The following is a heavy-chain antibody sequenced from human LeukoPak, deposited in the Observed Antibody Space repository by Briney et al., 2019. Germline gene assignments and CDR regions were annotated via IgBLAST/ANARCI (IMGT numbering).Heavy chain of an antibody. D-gene: IGHD3-22*01. J-gene: IGHJ5*02. CDR3: ARDSRYYYDSSNWFDP. CDR2: IYYSGST. CDR1: GGSISSGGYY. Sequence: PSETLSLTCTVSGGSISSGGYYWSWIRQHPGKGLEWIGYIYYSGSTYYNPSLKSRVTISVDTSKNQFSLKLSSVTAADTAVYYCARDSRYYYDSSNWFDPWGQGTLVTVSS. V-gene: IGHV4-31*03.